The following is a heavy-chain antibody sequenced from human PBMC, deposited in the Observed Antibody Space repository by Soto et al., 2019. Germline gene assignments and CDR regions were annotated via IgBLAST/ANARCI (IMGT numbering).Heavy chain of an antibody. D-gene: IGHD3-22*01. Sequence: GGSLRLSCAASGFTFSSYGMHWVRQAPGKGLEWVAVIWYDGSNKYYADSVKGRFTISRDNSKNTLYLQMNSLRAEDTAVYYCARASMMGHNYYYYYMDVWGKGTTVTVSS. CDR1: GFTFSSYG. CDR2: IWYDGSNK. V-gene: IGHV3-33*01. J-gene: IGHJ6*03. CDR3: ARASMMGHNYYYYYMDV.